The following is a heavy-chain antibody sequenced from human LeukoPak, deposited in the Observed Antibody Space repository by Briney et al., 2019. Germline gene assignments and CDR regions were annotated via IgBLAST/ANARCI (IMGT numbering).Heavy chain of an antibody. V-gene: IGHV1-69*13. CDR1: GGTFSSYA. CDR2: ITPVFGTA. J-gene: IGHJ5*02. CDR3: ARGGYYGLGNDFRFDP. Sequence: SVKVSFKASGGTFSSYAISWVRQAPGQGLEWMGGITPVFGTAKYAQKFQGRVTITADESTSTAYMELSSLRSEDTAVYYCARGGYYGLGNDFRFDPWGQGTLVTVSS. D-gene: IGHD3-10*01.